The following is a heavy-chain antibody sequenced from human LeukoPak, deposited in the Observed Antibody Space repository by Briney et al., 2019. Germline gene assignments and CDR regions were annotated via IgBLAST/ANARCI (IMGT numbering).Heavy chain of an antibody. J-gene: IGHJ5*02. V-gene: IGHV4-61*02. CDR2: IYASGST. D-gene: IGHD3-9*01. CDR3: ARALLRYFDWSTRGNWFDP. Sequence: PSETLSLTCTVSGGSISSGSYYWHWIRQPAGKGLEWIGRIYASGSTNYNPSLKSRVTISVDTSKNQFSLKLSSVTAADTAVYYCARALLRYFDWSTRGNWFDPWGQGTLVTVSS. CDR1: GGSISSGSYY.